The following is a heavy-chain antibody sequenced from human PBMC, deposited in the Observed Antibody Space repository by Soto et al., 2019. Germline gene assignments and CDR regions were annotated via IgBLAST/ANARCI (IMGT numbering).Heavy chain of an antibody. D-gene: IGHD6-19*01. CDR1: GYTFTGYY. CDR3: AAGAVAGTGWFDP. V-gene: IGHV1-2*04. CDR2: INPNSGGT. J-gene: IGHJ5*02. Sequence: ASVKVSCKASGYTFTGYYMHWVRQAPGQGLEWMGWINPNSGGTNYAQKFQGWVTMTRDTSISTAYMELSRLRSDDTAVYYCAAGAVAGTGWFDPWGQGTLVTVSS.